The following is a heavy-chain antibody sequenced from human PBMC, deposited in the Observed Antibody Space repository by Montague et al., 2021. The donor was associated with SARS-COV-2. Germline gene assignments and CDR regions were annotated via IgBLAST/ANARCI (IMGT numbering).Heavy chain of an antibody. V-gene: IGHV4-39*01. CDR3: ARRLVRGVPKAFDI. Sequence: SKTLSLTCTVSGTSITRNYYWGWIRQPPGKGLEWVGNLYYSGTTFINPSLESRVTISVDASKNQFSLNLTSVTAADTAVYYCARRLVRGVPKAFDIWGQGALVIVSS. CDR1: GTSITRNYY. J-gene: IGHJ3*02. D-gene: IGHD3-10*01. CDR2: LYYSGTT.